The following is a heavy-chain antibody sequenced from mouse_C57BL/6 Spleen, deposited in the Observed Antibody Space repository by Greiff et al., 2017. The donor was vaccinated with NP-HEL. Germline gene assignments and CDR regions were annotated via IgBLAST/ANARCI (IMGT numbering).Heavy chain of an antibody. D-gene: IGHD2-3*01. CDR1: GYTFTDYY. J-gene: IGHJ2*01. Sequence: EVQLQQSGPVLVKPGASVKMSCKASGYTFTDYYMNWVKQSHGKSLEWIGVINPYNGGTSYNQKFKGKATLTVDKSSSTAYMELNSLTSEDSAVYYCARGDGYFYYFDYWGQGTTLTVSS. CDR2: INPYNGGT. CDR3: ARGDGYFYYFDY. V-gene: IGHV1-19*01.